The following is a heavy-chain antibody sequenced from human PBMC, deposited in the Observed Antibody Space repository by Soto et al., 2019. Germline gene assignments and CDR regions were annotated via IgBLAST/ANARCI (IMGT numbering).Heavy chain of an antibody. V-gene: IGHV5-51*01. J-gene: IGHJ3*02. Sequence: GESLKISCKGSAYSFTSYWIGWVRQMPGKGLEWVGIIYPGDSDTRYSPSFQGQVTISADKSISTAYLQWSSLKASDTAMYYCARKPAYSSGWYAFDIWGQGTMVTVSS. CDR1: AYSFTSYW. CDR3: ARKPAYSSGWYAFDI. D-gene: IGHD6-19*01. CDR2: IYPGDSDT.